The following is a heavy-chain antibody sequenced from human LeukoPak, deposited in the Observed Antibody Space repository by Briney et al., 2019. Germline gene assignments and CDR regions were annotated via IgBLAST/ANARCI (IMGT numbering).Heavy chain of an antibody. CDR3: ASEGTSTRPDDAFDI. V-gene: IGHV1-46*01. CDR2: INPSGGSR. Sequence: ASVRVSCKASGYTFTNYYIHWVRQAPGQGLEWMGIINPSGGSRSYAQEFQGRVTMTSDTSTSTFYMELLSLRSEDTAFYYCASEGTSTRPDDAFDIWGQGTMVTVSS. J-gene: IGHJ3*02. D-gene: IGHD2/OR15-2a*01. CDR1: GYTFTNYY.